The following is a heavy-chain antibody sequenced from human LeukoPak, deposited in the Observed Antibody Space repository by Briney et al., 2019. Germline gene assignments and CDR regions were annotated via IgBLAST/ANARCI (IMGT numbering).Heavy chain of an antibody. CDR1: GFGFSSSW. J-gene: IGHJ4*02. D-gene: IGHD2-2*01. CDR2: ISGSGGST. Sequence: GGSLRLSCAASGFGFSSSWMSWVRQAPGKGLEWVSAISGSGGSTYYADSVKGRFTISRDNSKNTLYLQMNSLRAEDTAVYYCAKDSPLCSSTSCYTFDYWGQGTLVTVSS. V-gene: IGHV3-23*01. CDR3: AKDSPLCSSTSCYTFDY.